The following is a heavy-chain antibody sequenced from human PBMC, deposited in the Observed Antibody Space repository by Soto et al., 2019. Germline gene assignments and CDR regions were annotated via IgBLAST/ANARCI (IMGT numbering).Heavy chain of an antibody. CDR1: GGSISSYY. CDR3: ARAYLTTVTTRYFDY. V-gene: IGHV4-30-4*01. J-gene: IGHJ4*02. Sequence: PSETLSLTCTVSGGSISSYYWSWIRQPPGKGLEWIGYIYYSGSTYYNPSLKSRVTISVDTSKNQFSLKLSSVTAADTAVYYCARAYLTTVTTRYFDYWGQGTLVTVSS. CDR2: IYYSGST. D-gene: IGHD4-17*01.